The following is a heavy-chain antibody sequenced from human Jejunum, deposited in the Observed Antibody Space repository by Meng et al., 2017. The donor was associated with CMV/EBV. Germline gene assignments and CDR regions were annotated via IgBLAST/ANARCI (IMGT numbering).Heavy chain of an antibody. CDR3: ARDGGDLWSGYSIDY. Sequence: FSFRPYDMHWVRQAPGRGLEWVALVRNDGSIQYHADSVKGRFTISRDNSNNTLFLQMNSLRPEDTAVYYCARDGGDLWSGYSIDYWGQGTLVTVSS. CDR2: VRNDGSIQ. D-gene: IGHD3-3*01. CDR1: FSFRPYD. J-gene: IGHJ4*02. V-gene: IGHV3-30*02.